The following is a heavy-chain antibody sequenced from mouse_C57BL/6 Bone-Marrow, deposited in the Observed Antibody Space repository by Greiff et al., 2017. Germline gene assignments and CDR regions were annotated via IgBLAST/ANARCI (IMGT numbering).Heavy chain of an antibody. CDR1: GYTFTSYS. V-gene: IGHV1-5*01. CDR3: TRRWPYYCGSGDEY. J-gene: IGHJ2*01. CDR2: IYPGSSDT. Sequence: VQLQQSGTVLARPGASVKMSCKTSGYTFTSYSMPWVHQRPGQGLEWIGAIYPGSSDTCYTPHFKGQAKLSSVTSAHPPYMELSSLTNEDSAVYYCTRRWPYYCGSGDEYWGQGTTLTVAS. D-gene: IGHD1-1*01.